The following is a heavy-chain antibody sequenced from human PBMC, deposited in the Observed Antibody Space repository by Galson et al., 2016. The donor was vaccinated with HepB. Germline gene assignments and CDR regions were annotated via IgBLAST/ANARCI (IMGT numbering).Heavy chain of an antibody. CDR3: TRGWDSSGYFPHDCFDI. V-gene: IGHV3-13*01. CDR2: IDSAGDT. D-gene: IGHD3-22*01. Sequence: SLRLSCAASGFTLSPYDMHWVRQVTGKGLEWVAGIDSAGDTYYAVSVKGRFTISRENAKNSLSLQMNSLRAGDTARYYCTRGWDSSGYFPHDCFDIWGQGTMVAVSS. J-gene: IGHJ3*02. CDR1: GFTLSPYD.